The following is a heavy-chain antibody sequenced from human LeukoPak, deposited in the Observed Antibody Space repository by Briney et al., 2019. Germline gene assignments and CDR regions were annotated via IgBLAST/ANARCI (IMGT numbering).Heavy chain of an antibody. CDR2: ISSSSSYI. Sequence: GGSLRLSCAASGFTFSSYSMNWVRQAPGKGLEWVSSISSSSSYIYYADSVKGRFTISRDNAKNSLYLQMNSLRAEDTAVYYCARSLPVRATIGRGYYYYYMDVWGKGTTVTVSS. CDR1: GFTFSSYS. V-gene: IGHV3-21*01. CDR3: ARSLPVRATIGRGYYYYYMDV. J-gene: IGHJ6*03. D-gene: IGHD5-24*01.